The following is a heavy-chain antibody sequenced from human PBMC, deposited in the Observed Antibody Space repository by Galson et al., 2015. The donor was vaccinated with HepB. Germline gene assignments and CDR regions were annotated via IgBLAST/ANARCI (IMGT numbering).Heavy chain of an antibody. CDR1: GFTFSTFW. V-gene: IGHV3-74*01. CDR3: ARRAISYDWTGYPDHYYSGMDV. D-gene: IGHD3/OR15-3a*01. J-gene: IGHJ6*02. CDR2: INSGGSSR. Sequence: SLRLSCAASGFTFSTFWMNWVRQAPGKGPVWVSRINSGGSSRDYADSVKGRFTISRDNAKNALYLEMNSLRVEDTAVYYCARRAISYDWTGYPDHYYSGMDVWGQGTTVTVSS.